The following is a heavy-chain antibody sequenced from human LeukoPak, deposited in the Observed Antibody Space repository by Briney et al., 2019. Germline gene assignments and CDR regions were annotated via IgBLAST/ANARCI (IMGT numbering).Heavy chain of an antibody. D-gene: IGHD4-17*01. J-gene: IGHJ6*02. V-gene: IGHV1-2*02. CDR1: GYTFTGYY. CDR3: ARDQVHGDYVVFYYYYGMDV. CDR2: INPNSGGT. Sequence: ASVKVSCKASGYTFTGYYMHWVRQGPGQGLEWMGWINPNSGGTNYAQKFQGRVTMTRDTSISTAYMELSRLRSDDTAVYYCARDQVHGDYVVFYYYYGMDVWSQGTTVTVSS.